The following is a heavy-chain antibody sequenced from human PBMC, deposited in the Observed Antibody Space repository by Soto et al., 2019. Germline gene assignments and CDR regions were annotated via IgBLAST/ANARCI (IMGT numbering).Heavy chain of an antibody. D-gene: IGHD3-22*01. V-gene: IGHV1-69*13. J-gene: IGHJ6*02. CDR1: GGTFSSYA. Sequence: SGKVSCKASGGTFSSYAISWVRQAPGQGLEWMGGIIPIFGTANYAQKFQGRVTITADESTSTAYMELSSLRSEDTAVYYCARKYYYDSSGYFGGMDVWGQGTTVTVSS. CDR3: ARKYYYDSSGYFGGMDV. CDR2: IIPIFGTA.